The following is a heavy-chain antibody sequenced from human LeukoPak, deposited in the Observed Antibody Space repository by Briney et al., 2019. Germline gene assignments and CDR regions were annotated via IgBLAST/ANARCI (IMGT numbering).Heavy chain of an antibody. J-gene: IGHJ4*02. CDR1: EFSVGSNY. V-gene: IGHV3-66*04. Sequence: GGALRLSCAASEFSVGSNYMTWVRQAPGTGREWVSLIYSGGSTYYADSVKGRFTISRDNSKNTLYPQMNSLRAEDTAVYYCARRPSCYHNTGGQGTLVTVSS. CDR3: ARRPSCYHNT. CDR2: IYSGGST. D-gene: IGHD2-15*01.